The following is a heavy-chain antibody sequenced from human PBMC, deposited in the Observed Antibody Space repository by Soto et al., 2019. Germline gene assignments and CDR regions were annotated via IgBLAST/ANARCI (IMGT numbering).Heavy chain of an antibody. Sequence: SETLSLTCTVSGGSVSSSYWTWIRQPPGKGLEWIGYLYKSGSTNYNPSLKGRVTISVDTSKNQFSLRLSSVTAADTAVYCCAKKYCTSTSCNDAFDIWGQGTMVTVSS. CDR3: AKKYCTSTSCNDAFDI. D-gene: IGHD2-2*01. CDR2: LYKSGST. V-gene: IGHV4-59*02. J-gene: IGHJ3*02. CDR1: GGSVSSSY.